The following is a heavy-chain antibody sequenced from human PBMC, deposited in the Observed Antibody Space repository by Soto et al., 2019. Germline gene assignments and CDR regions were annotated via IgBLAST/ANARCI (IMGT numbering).Heavy chain of an antibody. Sequence: ASVKVSCKASGYTFTSYGISWVRQAPGQGLEWMGIINPSGGSTSYAQKFQGRVTMTRDTSTSTVYMELSSLRSEDTAVYYCARDNLSGSYRDRNFDYWGQGTLVTVS. D-gene: IGHD1-26*01. CDR3: ARDNLSGSYRDRNFDY. V-gene: IGHV1-46*01. CDR1: GYTFTSYG. J-gene: IGHJ4*02. CDR2: INPSGGST.